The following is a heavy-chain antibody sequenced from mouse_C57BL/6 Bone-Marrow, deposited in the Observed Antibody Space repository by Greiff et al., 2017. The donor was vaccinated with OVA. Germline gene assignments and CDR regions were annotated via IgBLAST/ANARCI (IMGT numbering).Heavy chain of an antibody. Sequence: LVESGAELARPGASVKLSCKASGYTFTSYGISWVKQRTGQGLEWIGEIYPRSGNTYYNEKFKGKATLTADKSSSTAYMELRSLTSEDSAVYFCARPHYYGSSRFAYWGQGTLVTVSA. CDR3: ARPHYYGSSRFAY. D-gene: IGHD1-1*01. V-gene: IGHV1-81*01. CDR1: GYTFTSYG. J-gene: IGHJ3*01. CDR2: IYPRSGNT.